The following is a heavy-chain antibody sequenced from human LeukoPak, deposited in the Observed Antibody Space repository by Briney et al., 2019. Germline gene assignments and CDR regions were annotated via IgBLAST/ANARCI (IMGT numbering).Heavy chain of an antibody. J-gene: IGHJ4*02. CDR1: GYTFTGYY. D-gene: IGHD5-12*01. CDR2: INPNSGGT. V-gene: IGHV1-2*02. Sequence: ASVKVSCKASGYTFTGYYMHWVRQAPGQGLEWMGWINPNSGGTNYAQKFQGRVTMTRDTSISTAYMELSRLRSDDTAVYYCARVFEEFIVATIAYDYWGQGTLVTVSS. CDR3: ARVFEEFIVATIAYDY.